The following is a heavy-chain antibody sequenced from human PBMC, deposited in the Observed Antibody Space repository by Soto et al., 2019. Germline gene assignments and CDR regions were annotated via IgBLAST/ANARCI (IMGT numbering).Heavy chain of an antibody. CDR3: ARGVVVVTATYGMDV. Sequence: EVQLVESGGGLVQPGGSLRLSCAASGFTFSSYAMHWVRQAPGKGLEYVSAISSNGGSTYYANSVKGRFTISRDNSKNTLYLQMGSLRAEHMAVYYCARGVVVVTATYGMDVWGQGTTVTVSS. J-gene: IGHJ6*02. V-gene: IGHV3-64*01. CDR2: ISSNGGST. D-gene: IGHD2-15*01. CDR1: GFTFSSYA.